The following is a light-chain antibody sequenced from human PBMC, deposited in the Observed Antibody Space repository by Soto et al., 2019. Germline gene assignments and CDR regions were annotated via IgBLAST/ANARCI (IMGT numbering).Light chain of an antibody. Sequence: QLVLTQSPSASASLGASVKLTCTLSSGHSNYAIAWHQQQPEKGPRYLMKVNSGGSHIKGDGIPDRFSGSSSGAERYLFIVSLQSEDEADYYCQTWGSGSAIVVFGGGTQLTVL. CDR1: SGHSNYA. V-gene: IGLV4-69*01. CDR2: VNSGGSH. J-gene: IGLJ7*01. CDR3: QTWGSGSAIVV.